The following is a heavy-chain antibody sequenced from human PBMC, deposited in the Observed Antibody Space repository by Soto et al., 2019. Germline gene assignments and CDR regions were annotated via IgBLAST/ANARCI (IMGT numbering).Heavy chain of an antibody. CDR2: IYYSGST. CDR1: GGSISSYY. CDR3: AIAVGAFDI. Sequence: PSETLSLTCAVSGGSISSYYWSWIRQPPGKGLEWIGYIYYSGSTNYNPSLKSRVTISVDTSKNQFSLKLSSVTAADTAVYYSAIAVGAFDIWGQGTMVTVSS. V-gene: IGHV4-59*01. J-gene: IGHJ3*02.